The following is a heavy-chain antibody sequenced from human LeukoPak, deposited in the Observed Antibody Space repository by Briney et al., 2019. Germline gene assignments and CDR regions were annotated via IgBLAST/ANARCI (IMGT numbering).Heavy chain of an antibody. CDR1: GYSFTTYW. CDR2: IYPGDSDT. D-gene: IGHD6-19*01. V-gene: IGHV5-51*01. Sequence: GESLKISCKGSGYSFTTYWIGWVRQMPGKGLEWMGIIYPGDSDTRYSPSFQGQVTFSADKSITTAYLQWSSLKASDTAMYYSARLVAVAGLSWYFDYWGQGALVTVSS. CDR3: ARLVAVAGLSWYFDY. J-gene: IGHJ4*02.